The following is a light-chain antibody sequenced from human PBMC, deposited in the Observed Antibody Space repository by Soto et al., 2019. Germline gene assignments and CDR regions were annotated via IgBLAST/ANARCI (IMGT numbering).Light chain of an antibody. Sequence: QSALTQPPSSSRTPGQRVTISCSGKSYNIASNCVYWYHQLQGTAHKLLMYRDVRRNLGVNDQFSCSNSGTSASLAVSGLRSADEADYYGASWDDSLSGSYDFGTGTKVTV. CDR2: RDV. CDR3: ASWDDSLSGSYD. CDR1: SYNIASNC. V-gene: IGLV1-47*01. J-gene: IGLJ1*01.